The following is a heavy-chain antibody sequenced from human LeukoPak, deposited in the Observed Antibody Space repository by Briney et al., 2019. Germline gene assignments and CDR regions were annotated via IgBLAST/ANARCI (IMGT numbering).Heavy chain of an antibody. J-gene: IGHJ4*02. CDR2: IYHSGST. D-gene: IGHD6-6*01. CDR3: ARGSYELVVAY. V-gene: IGHV4-59*12. Sequence: PSETLSLTCTISGGSISSYYWSWIRQPPGKGLEWLGEIYHSGSTNYNPSLKSRVTISVDKSKNQFSLKLSSVTAADTAVYYCARGSYELVVAYWGKGTLVTVSS. CDR1: GGSISSYY.